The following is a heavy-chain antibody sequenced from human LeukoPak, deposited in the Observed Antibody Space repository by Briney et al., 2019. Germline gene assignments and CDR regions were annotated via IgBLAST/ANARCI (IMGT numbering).Heavy chain of an antibody. V-gene: IGHV3-33*06. Sequence: PGRSLRLSCAASGFTFSSYGMHWVRHAPGKGLEWVAAIWYDGSNKYYADSVKGRFTISRDNSKNTLYLQMNSLRAEDTAVYYCAKGYSSGWYFFDNWGQGILVTVSS. J-gene: IGHJ4*02. CDR2: IWYDGSNK. CDR1: GFTFSSYG. CDR3: AKGYSSGWYFFDN. D-gene: IGHD6-19*01.